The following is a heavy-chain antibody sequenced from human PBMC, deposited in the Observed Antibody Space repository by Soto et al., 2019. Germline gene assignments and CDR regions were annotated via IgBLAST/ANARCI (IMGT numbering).Heavy chain of an antibody. CDR2: MNPNSGNT. Sequence: QVQLVQSGAEVKKPGASVKVSCKASGYTFTSYDINWVRQATGQGLEWMGWMNPNSGNTGYAQKFQGRVTMTRNTSKSKAYVGLGSRRSEGTAVYYGAGGGGLGDTAMVNPWGQGTLVTVSS. J-gene: IGHJ5*02. V-gene: IGHV1-8*01. D-gene: IGHD5-18*01. CDR3: AGGGGLGDTAMVNP. CDR1: GYTFTSYD.